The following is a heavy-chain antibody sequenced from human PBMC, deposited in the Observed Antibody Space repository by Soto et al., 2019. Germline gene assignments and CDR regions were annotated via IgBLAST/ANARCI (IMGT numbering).Heavy chain of an antibody. Sequence: GALRLSCAASGFTYSTYTMHWVRQAPGKGLEWVAVISYDGNNKFYADSVKGRFTISRDNAKNTLYLQMNSLRAEDTAVYYCARDGDTAMVPIDYWAQGTLVTVSS. CDR2: ISYDGNNK. J-gene: IGHJ4*02. V-gene: IGHV3-30-3*01. CDR3: ARDGDTAMVPIDY. CDR1: GFTYSTYT. D-gene: IGHD5-18*01.